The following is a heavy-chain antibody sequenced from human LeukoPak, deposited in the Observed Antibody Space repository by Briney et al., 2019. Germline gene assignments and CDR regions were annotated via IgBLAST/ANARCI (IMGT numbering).Heavy chain of an antibody. V-gene: IGHV3-23*01. CDR1: GFTFSSYA. Sequence: QPGGSLRLSCAASGFTFSSYAMSWVRQAPGKGLEWVSAISGSGGSTYYADSVKGRFTISRDNSKNTLYLQMNSLRAEDTAVYYCVRTTVRGVISYYFDYWGQGTLVTVSS. D-gene: IGHD3-10*01. CDR3: VRTTVRGVISYYFDY. J-gene: IGHJ4*02. CDR2: ISGSGGST.